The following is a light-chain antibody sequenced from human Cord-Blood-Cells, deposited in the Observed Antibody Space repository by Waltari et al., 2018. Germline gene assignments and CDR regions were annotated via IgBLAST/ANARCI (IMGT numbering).Light chain of an antibody. CDR2: DAS. V-gene: IGKV3-11*01. Sequence: EIVLTQSPATLSLSPGERATLSCRASQSVSSYLAWYQPKPGQAPRLLIYDASNRATGIPARFSGSGSGTDFTLTISSLEPEDFAVYYCQQRSNWPPTFGPATKVDIK. CDR3: QQRSNWPPT. CDR1: QSVSSY. J-gene: IGKJ3*01.